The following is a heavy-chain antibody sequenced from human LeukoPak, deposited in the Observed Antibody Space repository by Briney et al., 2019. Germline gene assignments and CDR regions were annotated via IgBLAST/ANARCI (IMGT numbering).Heavy chain of an antibody. Sequence: SETLSLTCTVSGYSISSGYYWGWIRQPPGKGLEWIGSIYHSGSTYYNPSLKSRVTISVDTSKNQFSLKLSSVTAADTAVYYCAGATYYYGSGSLDYWGQGTLVTVSS. D-gene: IGHD3-10*01. V-gene: IGHV4-38-2*02. J-gene: IGHJ4*02. CDR1: GYSISSGYY. CDR3: AGATYYYGSGSLDY. CDR2: IYHSGST.